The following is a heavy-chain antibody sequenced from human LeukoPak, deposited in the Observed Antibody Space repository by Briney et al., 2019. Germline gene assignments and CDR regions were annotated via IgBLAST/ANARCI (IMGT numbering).Heavy chain of an antibody. D-gene: IGHD3-22*01. Sequence: SETLSFTCTVSGGSISSYYWGWIRQPPGKGLEWIGSIYYSGSTYYNPSLKSRVTISVDTSKNQFSLKLSSVTAADTAVYYCARNEIDYYYYYMDVWGKGTTVTVSS. J-gene: IGHJ6*03. V-gene: IGHV4-39*01. CDR2: IYYSGST. CDR1: GGSISSYY. CDR3: ARNEIDYYYYYMDV.